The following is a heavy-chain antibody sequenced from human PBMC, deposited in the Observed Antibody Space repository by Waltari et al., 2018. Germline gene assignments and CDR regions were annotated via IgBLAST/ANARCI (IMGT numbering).Heavy chain of an antibody. CDR2: ISSSGSTI. CDR1: GYSFTSYW. D-gene: IGHD1-26*01. CDR3: ARTKWELLSFDY. J-gene: IGHJ4*02. Sequence: EVQLVQSGAEVKKPGESLKISCKGSGYSFTSYWIGWVRQMPGKGLEWVSYISSSGSTIYYADSVKGRFTISRDNAKNSLYLQMNSLRAEDTAVYYCARTKWELLSFDYWGQGTLVTVSS. V-gene: IGHV3-48*04.